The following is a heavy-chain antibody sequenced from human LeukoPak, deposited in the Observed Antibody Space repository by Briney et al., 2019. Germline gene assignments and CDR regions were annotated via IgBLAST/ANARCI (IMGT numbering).Heavy chain of an antibody. J-gene: IGHJ5*02. D-gene: IGHD3-3*01. Sequence: SETLSLTCTVSGGSISSYYWSWIRQPPGKGLEWIGYIYYSGSTNYNPSLKSRVTISVDTSKNQFSLKLISVTAADTAVYYCARGADFWSGSGGLWFDPWGQGTLVTVSS. CDR3: ARGADFWSGSGGLWFDP. V-gene: IGHV4-59*01. CDR1: GGSISSYY. CDR2: IYYSGST.